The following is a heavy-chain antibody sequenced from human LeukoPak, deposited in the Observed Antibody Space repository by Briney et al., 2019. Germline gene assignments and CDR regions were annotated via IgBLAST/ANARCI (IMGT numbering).Heavy chain of an antibody. CDR1: GFTVSSNY. V-gene: IGHV3-53*01. CDR2: IYSGGST. D-gene: IGHD6-19*01. CDR3: AREDSSGWYVSGFDI. Sequence: PGGSLRLSCAASGFTVSSNYMSWVRQAPGEGLEWVSVIYSGGSTYYADSVKGRFTISRDNSKNTLYLQMNSLRAEDTAVYYCAREDSSGWYVSGFDIWGQGTMVTVSS. J-gene: IGHJ3*02.